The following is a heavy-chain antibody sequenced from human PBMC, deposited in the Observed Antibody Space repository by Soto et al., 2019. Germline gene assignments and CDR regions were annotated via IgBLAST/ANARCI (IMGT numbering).Heavy chain of an antibody. Sequence: PGESLKISCKGSGFGFDITWLAWLRQVPGKGLEWVGIIYPGDSDTRYSPSFEGRVTLSVDKTITTAYLHLTRLKESDTGTYYCAKFQRYFDRTGYLDAWGQGTPVTVSS. CDR2: IYPGDSDT. V-gene: IGHV5-51*01. D-gene: IGHD3-9*01. J-gene: IGHJ5*02. CDR3: AKFQRYFDRTGYLDA. CDR1: GFGFDITW.